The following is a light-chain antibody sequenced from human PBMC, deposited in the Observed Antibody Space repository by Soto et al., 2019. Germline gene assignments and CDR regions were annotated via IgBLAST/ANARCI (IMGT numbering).Light chain of an antibody. CDR1: QSISTY. V-gene: IGKV3-11*01. Sequence: ETVLTQSPATLSLSPGERATLSCRASQSISTYLAWYQQKPGQAPRLLIHDASHRATGIPARFSGSGSGTDFILTMTSQEPDDFGVYYCQTRYGCTLGPGTKVDIK. CDR2: DAS. CDR3: QTRYGCT. J-gene: IGKJ3*01.